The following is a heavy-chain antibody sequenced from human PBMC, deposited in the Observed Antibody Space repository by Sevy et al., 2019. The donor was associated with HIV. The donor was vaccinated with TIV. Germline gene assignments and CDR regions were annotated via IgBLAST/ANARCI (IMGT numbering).Heavy chain of an antibody. V-gene: IGHV1-69*13. J-gene: IGHJ3*02. D-gene: IGHD3-16*01. Sequence: ASVKVSCKASGGTFDSYTISWLRQAPGQGLEWMGGIIPMFHKANYAQKSQGRLTITADESTNTAYMVLSSLRSDDAAVYYCARDRDVTFGGGDAFDIWGQGTLLTVSS. CDR1: GGTFDSYT. CDR3: ARDRDVTFGGGDAFDI. CDR2: IIPMFHKA.